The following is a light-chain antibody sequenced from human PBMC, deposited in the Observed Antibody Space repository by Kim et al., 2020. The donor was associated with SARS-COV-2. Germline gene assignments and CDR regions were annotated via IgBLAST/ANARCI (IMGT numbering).Light chain of an antibody. J-gene: IGLJ3*02. CDR2: HYI. V-gene: IGLV6-57*02. CDR3: QSYDNTNHV. Sequence: GKTVTPHFNSSSGDIASNFVQWYQQRPGRAPTTVIYHYIQRPIGVPDRFSGSNDSYSNSASLTISGLKTEDEADYHCQSYDNTNHVFGGGTRLTVL. CDR1: SGDIASNF.